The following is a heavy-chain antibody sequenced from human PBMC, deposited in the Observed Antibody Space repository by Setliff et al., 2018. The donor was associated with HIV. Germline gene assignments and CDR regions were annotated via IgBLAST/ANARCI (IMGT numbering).Heavy chain of an antibody. CDR1: GGSFSGYF. Sequence: PSETLSLTCAVYGGSFSGYFWTWIRQPPGKGLEWIGEINHSGSTNSIPSLKSRVTISLDTSKNQFSLKLDSVTAADTAVYYCARTVGYDGYQRFDIWGQGTMVTVSS. V-gene: IGHV4-34*01. D-gene: IGHD5-12*01. J-gene: IGHJ3*02. CDR3: ARTVGYDGYQRFDI. CDR2: INHSGST.